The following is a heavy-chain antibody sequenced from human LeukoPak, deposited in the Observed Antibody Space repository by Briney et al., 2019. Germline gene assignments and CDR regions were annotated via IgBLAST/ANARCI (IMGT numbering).Heavy chain of an antibody. Sequence: GESLKISCKGSGYSFTGYGIAWVRQMPGKGLEWMGIIYPGDSDTRYSPSFQGQVTISADKSISTAYLQWSSLKASDTAMYYCTRQDGRALYYFDYWGQGALVTVSS. D-gene: IGHD5-24*01. CDR1: GYSFTGYG. CDR2: IYPGDSDT. CDR3: TRQDGRALYYFDY. V-gene: IGHV5-51*01. J-gene: IGHJ4*02.